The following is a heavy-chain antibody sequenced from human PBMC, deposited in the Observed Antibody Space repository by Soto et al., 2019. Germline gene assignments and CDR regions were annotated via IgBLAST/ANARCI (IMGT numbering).Heavy chain of an antibody. Sequence: PGGSLRLSCVASGFTFSDYYMSWVRQAPGRGLEWVANIKQDGSEKYYVDSVEGRFTISRDNAKNSLYLQMNSLRAEDTAVYYCARDHITGPTNFDNWGQGTPVTVSS. V-gene: IGHV3-7*01. D-gene: IGHD1-7*01. CDR3: ARDHITGPTNFDN. J-gene: IGHJ4*02. CDR2: IKQDGSEK. CDR1: GFTFSDYY.